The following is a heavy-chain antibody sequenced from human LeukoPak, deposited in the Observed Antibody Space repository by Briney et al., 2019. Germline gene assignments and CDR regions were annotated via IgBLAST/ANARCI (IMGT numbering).Heavy chain of an antibody. J-gene: IGHJ4*02. CDR2: IYHSGST. D-gene: IGHD6-19*01. CDR3: ARRAAVVGPLYYFDN. V-gene: IGHV4-38-2*02. CDR1: GYSISSGYY. Sequence: SETLSLTCTVSGYSISSGYYWGWIRQPPGKGLEWIGSIYHSGSTYYNPSLKSRVTISVDTSKNQFSLKLSSVTAADTAVYYCARRAAVVGPLYYFDNWGQGTLVTVSS.